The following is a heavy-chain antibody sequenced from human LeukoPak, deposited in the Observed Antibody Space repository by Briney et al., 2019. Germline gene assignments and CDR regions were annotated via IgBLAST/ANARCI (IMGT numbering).Heavy chain of an antibody. CDR2: VSGTSSFT. CDR1: GFTFSDYY. D-gene: IGHD3-16*01. V-gene: IGHV3-11*06. CDR3: VRLHDSRPSS. Sequence: GGSLRLSCAASGFTFSDYYMSWIRQAPGKGLEWVSYVSGTSSFTSYADSVRGRFTISRDNAKNSLYLQMNSLRAEDTAVYYCVRLHDSRPSSWGQGALVTVSS. J-gene: IGHJ5*02.